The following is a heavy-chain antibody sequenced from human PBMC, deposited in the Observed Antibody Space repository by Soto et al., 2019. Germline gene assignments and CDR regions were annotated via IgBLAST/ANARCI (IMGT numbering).Heavy chain of an antibody. CDR3: ARDSRQFLAWLLFGAFDI. CDR1: GGSISSGGYC. CDR2: IYYSGTN. D-gene: IGHD3-3*01. Sequence: PSDTLSLTFTVSGGSISSGGYCFRLIRYPPGKALASVGYIYYSGTNYYNPSLKSRVTISVDTSKKQFSLKLSSVAAADTAVYYCARDSRQFLAWLLFGAFDIWGQGTMVTVSS. J-gene: IGHJ3*02. V-gene: IGHV4-30-4*02.